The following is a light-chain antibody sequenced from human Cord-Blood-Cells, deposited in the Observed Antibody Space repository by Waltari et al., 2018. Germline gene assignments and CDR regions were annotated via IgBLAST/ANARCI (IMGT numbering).Light chain of an antibody. CDR2: DVS. CDR1: SSDVGGYNY. Sequence: QSALTQPASVSGSPGQSITISCTGTSSDVGGYNYVSWYQQHPGKAPELMIYDVSNRPSGVSNRFSGSKSGNTASLTISGLQAEDEADYYCCSYAGSYTYVFGTGTKVTVL. V-gene: IGLV2-14*01. CDR3: CSYAGSYTYV. J-gene: IGLJ1*01.